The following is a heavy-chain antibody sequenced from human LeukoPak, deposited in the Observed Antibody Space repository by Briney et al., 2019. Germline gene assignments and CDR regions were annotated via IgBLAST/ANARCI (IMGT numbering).Heavy chain of an antibody. CDR2: INHSGST. V-gene: IGHV4-34*01. CDR1: GGSFSSYY. Sequence: SETLSLTCAVYGGSFSSYYWSWIRQPPGKGLEWIGEINHSGSTNYNPSLKSRVTISVDTSKKQFSLKLSSVTAADTAVYYCARSHVGTDPGWFDPWGQGTLVTVSS. D-gene: IGHD3-10*01. J-gene: IGHJ5*02. CDR3: ARSHVGTDPGWFDP.